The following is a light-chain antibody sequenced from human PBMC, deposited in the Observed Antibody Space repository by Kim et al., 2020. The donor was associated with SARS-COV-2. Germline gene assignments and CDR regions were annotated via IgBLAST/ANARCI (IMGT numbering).Light chain of an antibody. CDR1: SSDVGGYNY. CDR2: DVT. Sequence: QSALTQPRSVSGSPGQSVTISCTGTSSDVGGYNYVSWYQQHPGRAPKLMINDVTKRPSGVPDRFSGSKSGNTASLTISGLQAEDEADYYCCSYAGGYTHVVFGGGTQLPVL. J-gene: IGLJ2*01. V-gene: IGLV2-11*01. CDR3: CSYAGGYTHVV.